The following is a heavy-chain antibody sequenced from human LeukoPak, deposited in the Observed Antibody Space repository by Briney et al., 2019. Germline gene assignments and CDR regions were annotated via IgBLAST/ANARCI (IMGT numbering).Heavy chain of an antibody. J-gene: IGHJ3*02. Sequence: SQTLSLTCTVSGGSISSGGYYWSWIRQHPGKGLEWIGYIYYSGSTYYNPSLKSRVTISVDKPKNQFSLKLSSVTAADTAVYYCARSITMIVGAFDIWGQGTMVTVSS. CDR2: IYYSGST. V-gene: IGHV4-31*03. D-gene: IGHD3-22*01. CDR3: ARSITMIVGAFDI. CDR1: GGSISSGGYY.